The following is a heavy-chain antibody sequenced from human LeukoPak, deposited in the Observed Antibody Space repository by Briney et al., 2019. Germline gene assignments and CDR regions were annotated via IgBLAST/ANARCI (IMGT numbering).Heavy chain of an antibody. V-gene: IGHV3-30*18. Sequence: GRSLRLSCAASGFTFSSYGMHWVRQAPGKGLEWVAVISYDGSNKYYADSVKGRFTISRDNSKNTLYLQMNSLRAEDTAVYYCAKGVLWDFDYWGQGTLVTVSS. CDR3: AKGVLWDFDY. D-gene: IGHD3-16*01. CDR1: GFTFSSYG. J-gene: IGHJ4*02. CDR2: ISYDGSNK.